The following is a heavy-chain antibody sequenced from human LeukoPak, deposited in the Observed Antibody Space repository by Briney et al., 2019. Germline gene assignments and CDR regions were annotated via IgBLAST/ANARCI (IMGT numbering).Heavy chain of an antibody. Sequence: PGGSLRLSCSASGFTFSSYAMHWVRQAPGKGLEYVSAISSNGGSTYYADSVKGRFTITRDNSKNTLYLQMSSLRAEDTAVYYCVKPYQLYGGNLDYWGQGTLVTVSS. J-gene: IGHJ4*02. CDR1: GFTFSSYA. CDR2: ISSNGGST. V-gene: IGHV3-64D*09. CDR3: VKPYQLYGGNLDY. D-gene: IGHD4-23*01.